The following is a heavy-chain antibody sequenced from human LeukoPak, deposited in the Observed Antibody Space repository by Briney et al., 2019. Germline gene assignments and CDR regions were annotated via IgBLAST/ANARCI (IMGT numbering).Heavy chain of an antibody. D-gene: IGHD4-17*01. V-gene: IGHV3-30*02. CDR3: ARGYGAPDI. CDR2: IRYDGSNK. CDR1: GFSLSRYW. Sequence: GGSLRLSCAASGFSLSRYWMSWVRQAPGKGLEWVAFIRYDGSNKYYADSVKGRFTISRENSKNTLYLQMNSLRAEDTAVYFCARGYGAPDIWGQGTMVTVSS. J-gene: IGHJ3*02.